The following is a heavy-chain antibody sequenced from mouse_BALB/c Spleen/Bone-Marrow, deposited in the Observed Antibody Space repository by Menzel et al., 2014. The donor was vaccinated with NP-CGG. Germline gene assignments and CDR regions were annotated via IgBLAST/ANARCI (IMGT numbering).Heavy chain of an antibody. CDR3: ARYDVYYYFDY. CDR2: IRNKANGYTT. CDR1: GFTFTDYY. J-gene: IGHJ2*01. V-gene: IGHV7-3*02. Sequence: EVKLVESGGGLVQPGGSLRLSCATSGFTFTDYYMSWVRQPPGKALEWLGFIRNKANGYTTEYSASVKGRFTISRDNSQSILYLQMNTLRAEDSATYYCARYDVYYYFDYWGKGTTLTVSS. D-gene: IGHD2-3*01.